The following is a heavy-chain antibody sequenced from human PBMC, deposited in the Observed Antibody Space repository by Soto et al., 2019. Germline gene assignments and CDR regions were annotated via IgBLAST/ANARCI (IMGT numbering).Heavy chain of an antibody. CDR2: VIPIFGTP. Sequence: QVQLVQSGAEVKKPGSSVKVSCKAPGGTFSTYAINWVRQAPGQGLEWMGGVIPIFGTPKYAQKFKGRVTITAEEYTSTGYMELRSLRSEDTAVYYCARSQGGSSSLDIYYYYYYGMDVWGQGTTVTVSS. V-gene: IGHV1-69*01. CDR1: GGTFSTYA. J-gene: IGHJ6*01. CDR3: ARSQGGSSSLDIYYYYYYGMDV. D-gene: IGHD2-15*01.